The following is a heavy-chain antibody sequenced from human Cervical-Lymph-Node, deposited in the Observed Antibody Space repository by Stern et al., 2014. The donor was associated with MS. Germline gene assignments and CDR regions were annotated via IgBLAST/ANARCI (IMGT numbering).Heavy chain of an antibody. CDR2: IMPIFRAS. J-gene: IGHJ6*02. V-gene: IGHV1-69*01. CDR3: STYGDDFGMDI. Sequence: QVQLVQSGAEVKKPGSSVTVSCKASGGTSTKYAISWARQGPGQGLEWMGGIMPIFRASYYAQRYQGRVTITADESTSTAYMELSSLTSEDTAIYYCSTYGDDFGMDIWGQGTMVTVSS. D-gene: IGHD4-17*01. CDR1: GGTSTKYA.